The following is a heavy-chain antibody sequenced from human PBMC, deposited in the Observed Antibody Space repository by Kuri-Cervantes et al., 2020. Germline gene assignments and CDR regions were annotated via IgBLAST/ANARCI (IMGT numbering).Heavy chain of an antibody. CDR2: LSWNSRSI. V-gene: IGHV3-9*01. D-gene: IGHD6-19*01. CDR3: SRDPIAVAGTDYMDV. CDR1: GFTFDDYA. J-gene: IGHJ6*03. Sequence: GGSLRLSCAASGFTFDDYAMHWVRQAPGKGLEWVSGLSWNSRSIAYADSVKGRFTISRDNAKNSLYLQMNSLRADDTAVYYCSRDPIAVAGTDYMDVWGKGTTVTVSS.